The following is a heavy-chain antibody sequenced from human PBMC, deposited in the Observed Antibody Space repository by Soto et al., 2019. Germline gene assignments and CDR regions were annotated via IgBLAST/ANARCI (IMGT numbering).Heavy chain of an antibody. CDR2: IKTDGTVT. V-gene: IGHV3-74*03. Sequence: GGSLRLSCAAAEFTFSGYWMHWVRQDAGKGLLWVSSIKTDGTVTQYADSVKGRFTVSRDNAKNSLYLQMNSLRAEDTALYYCAKDKGAFWSGYSNWFDPWGQGTLVTVSS. CDR1: EFTFSGYW. J-gene: IGHJ5*02. D-gene: IGHD3-3*01. CDR3: AKDKGAFWSGYSNWFDP.